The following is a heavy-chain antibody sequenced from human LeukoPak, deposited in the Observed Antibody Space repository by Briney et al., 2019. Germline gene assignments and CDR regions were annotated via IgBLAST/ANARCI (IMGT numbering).Heavy chain of an antibody. V-gene: IGHV4-61*02. J-gene: IGHJ6*03. D-gene: IGHD6-6*01. CDR3: AKERVDQLVLSPYYYYYRDV. Sequence: SQTLSLTCTVSGGSISSGSYYWSWIRQPAGKGLEWIGRIYTSGSTNYNPSLKSRVTISVDTSMNQFSLKLSSVTAAEKAVYYCAKERVDQLVLSPYYYYYRDVWGEGTTVTVSS. CDR2: IYTSGST. CDR1: GGSISSGSYY.